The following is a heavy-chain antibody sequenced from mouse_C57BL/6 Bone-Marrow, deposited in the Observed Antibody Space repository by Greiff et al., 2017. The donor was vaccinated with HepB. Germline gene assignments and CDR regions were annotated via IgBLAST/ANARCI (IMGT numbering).Heavy chain of an antibody. CDR3: ARVTTVVGRFAY. CDR1: GYAFSSSW. CDR2: IYPGDGDT. J-gene: IGHJ3*01. V-gene: IGHV1-82*01. D-gene: IGHD1-1*01. Sequence: VKLMESGPELVKPGASVKISCKASGYAFSSSWMNWVKQRPGKGLEWIGRIYPGDGDTNYNGKFKGKATLTADKSSSTAYMQLSSLTSEDSAVYFCARVTTVVGRFAYWGQVTLVTVSA.